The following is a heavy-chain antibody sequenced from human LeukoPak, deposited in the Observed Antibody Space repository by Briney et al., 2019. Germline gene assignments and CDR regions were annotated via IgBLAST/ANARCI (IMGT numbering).Heavy chain of an antibody. CDR2: IYTSGST. J-gene: IGHJ3*02. CDR1: GGSISTYY. D-gene: IGHD2-2*02. Sequence: PSETLSLTCTVSGGSISTYYWSWIRQPAGKGLEWIGRIYTSGSTNYNPSLKSRVTMSVDTSKNQFSLKLSSVTAADTAVYYCAREFPYCSSTSCYIGAFDIWGQGTMVTVSS. CDR3: AREFPYCSSTSCYIGAFDI. V-gene: IGHV4-4*07.